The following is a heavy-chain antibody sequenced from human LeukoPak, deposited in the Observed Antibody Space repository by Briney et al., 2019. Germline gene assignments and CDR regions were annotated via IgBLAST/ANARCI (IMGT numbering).Heavy chain of an antibody. D-gene: IGHD6-13*01. CDR1: GGSISSSGYY. CDR2: IYYSGST. CDR3: AREMAAAGHFDY. Sequence: SQTLSLTCTVSGGSISSSGYYWHWVRQHPRKGLEWIGYIYYSGSTYYNPSLKSRVTISVDTSKNQFSLKLSSATAADTAVYYCAREMAAAGHFDYWGQGALVTVSS. J-gene: IGHJ4*02. V-gene: IGHV4-31*03.